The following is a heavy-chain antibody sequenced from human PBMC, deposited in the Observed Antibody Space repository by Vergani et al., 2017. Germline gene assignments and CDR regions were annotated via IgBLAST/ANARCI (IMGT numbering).Heavy chain of an antibody. CDR2: IYYSGST. J-gene: IGHJ3*02. CDR3: ARDRSGRQVGATTGAFDI. D-gene: IGHD1-26*01. Sequence: QVQLQESGPGLVKPSQTLSLTCTVSGGSISSGSYYWSWIRQPAGKGLEWIGYIYYSGSTYYNPSLKSRVTISVDTSKNQFSLKLSSVTAADTAGYYCARDRSGRQVGATTGAFDIWGQGTMVTVSS. V-gene: IGHV4-31*03. CDR1: GGSISSGSYY.